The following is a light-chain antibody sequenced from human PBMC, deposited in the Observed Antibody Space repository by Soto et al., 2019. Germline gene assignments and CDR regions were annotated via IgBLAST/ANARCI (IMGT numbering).Light chain of an antibody. CDR2: KAS. CDR3: QHYNSYSEA. V-gene: IGKV1-5*03. Sequence: DIQMTQYPSTLSWSLVYRVTITFRATQTISSWLAWDQQKTGKAPKLLIYKASTLKSGVPSRFSGSGSGTEFTLTISSLQPDDFATYYCQHYNSYSEAFGQGTKVDI. J-gene: IGKJ1*01. CDR1: QTISSW.